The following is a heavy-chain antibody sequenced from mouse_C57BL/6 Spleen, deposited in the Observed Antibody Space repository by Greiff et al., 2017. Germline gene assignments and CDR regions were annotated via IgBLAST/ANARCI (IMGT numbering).Heavy chain of an antibody. V-gene: IGHV1-55*01. CDR3: ARGNYYCSSFEYFGV. J-gene: IGHJ1*03. CDR1: GYTFTSYW. Sequence: QVQLQQPGAELVKPGASVKMSCKASGYTFTSYWITWVKQRPGQGLEWIGDIYPGSGSTNYNEKFKSKATLTVDTSSSTAYMQLSSLTSEDSAVYSCARGNYYCSSFEYFGVWGTGTTVTVSS. CDR2: IYPGSGST. D-gene: IGHD1-1*01.